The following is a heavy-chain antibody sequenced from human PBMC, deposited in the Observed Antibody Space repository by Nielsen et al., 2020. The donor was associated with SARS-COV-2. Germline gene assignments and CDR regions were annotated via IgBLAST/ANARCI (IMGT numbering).Heavy chain of an antibody. J-gene: IGHJ4*02. CDR2: IWYDGSNK. CDR3: AREFALRDTAYFDY. Sequence: GESLKISCAASGFTFSSYGMHWVRQAPGKGLEWVAVIWYDGSNKHYADSVKGRFTISRDNSKNTLYLQMNSLRAEDTAVYYCAREFALRDTAYFDYWGQGTLVTVSS. V-gene: IGHV3-33*01. D-gene: IGHD5-18*01. CDR1: GFTFSSYG.